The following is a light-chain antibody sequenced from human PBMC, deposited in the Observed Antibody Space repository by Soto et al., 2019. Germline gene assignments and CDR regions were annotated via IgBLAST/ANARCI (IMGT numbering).Light chain of an antibody. CDR2: EVS. V-gene: IGLV2-14*01. J-gene: IGLJ2*01. CDR3: HSYADNLLVA. CDR1: SSDVCGYNY. Sequence: QSALTQPASGSGSPGHSITLSCTGTSSDVCGYNYVSWYPQHPGTAPKLMIYEVSNRPSGVSNRFSDSKSGNTAALTISELQPAYDADSYCHSYADNLLVAFCGGTKLTV.